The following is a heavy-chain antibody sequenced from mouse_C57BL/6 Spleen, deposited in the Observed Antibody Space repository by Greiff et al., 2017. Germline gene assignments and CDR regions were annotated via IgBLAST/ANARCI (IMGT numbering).Heavy chain of an antibody. CDR3: ASHLLLRYRGFAY. CDR2: IWGVGST. CDR1: GFSLTSYG. J-gene: IGHJ3*01. D-gene: IGHD1-1*01. V-gene: IGHV2-6*01. Sequence: VQLQESGPGLVAPSQSLSITCTVSGFSLTSYGVDWVRQSPGKCLEWLGVIWGVGSTNYNSALKSRLSISKDNSKSQVFLKMNSLQTDDTAMYYCASHLLLRYRGFAYWGQGTLVTVSA.